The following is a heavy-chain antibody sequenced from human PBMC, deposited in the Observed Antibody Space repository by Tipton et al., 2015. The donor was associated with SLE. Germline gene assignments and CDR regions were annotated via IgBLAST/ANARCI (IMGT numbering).Heavy chain of an antibody. CDR3: ASLMTTVTFDAFDV. J-gene: IGHJ3*01. CDR1: GGSFSDYY. Sequence: TLSLTCAVYGGSFSDYYWSWIRQTPGKGLEWIGEINHNGDTNYNPSLRSRVTISVDTVRNQFSLKLYSVTVADTAMYYCASLMTTVTFDAFDVWGQGTMLTVSS. D-gene: IGHD4-17*01. V-gene: IGHV4-34*01. CDR2: INHNGDT.